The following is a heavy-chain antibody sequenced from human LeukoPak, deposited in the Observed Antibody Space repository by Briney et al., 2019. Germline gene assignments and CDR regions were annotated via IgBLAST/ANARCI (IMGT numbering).Heavy chain of an antibody. CDR3: ARARFPGSTSRDTTDY. V-gene: IGHV3-21*01. D-gene: IGHD2-2*02. CDR1: GFTFSSYS. CDR2: ISSSSSYI. Sequence: PGGSLRLSCAASGFTFSSYSMNWVRQAPGEGLEWVSSISSSSSYIYYADSVKGRFTISRDNAKNSLYLQMNSLRAEDTAVYYCARARFPGSTSRDTTDYWGQGTLVTVSS. J-gene: IGHJ4*02.